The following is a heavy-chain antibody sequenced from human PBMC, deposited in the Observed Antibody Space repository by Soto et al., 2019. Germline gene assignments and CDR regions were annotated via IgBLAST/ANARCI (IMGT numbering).Heavy chain of an antibody. Sequence: GGSLRLSCAASGFTFSSYSMNWVRQAPGKGLEWVSYISSSSSTIYYADSVKGRFTISRDNAENSLYLQMNSLRAEDTAVYYCARIHPGIAAAGADYWGQGTLVTVSS. V-gene: IGHV3-48*01. J-gene: IGHJ4*02. CDR2: ISSSSSTI. D-gene: IGHD6-13*01. CDR1: GFTFSSYS. CDR3: ARIHPGIAAAGADY.